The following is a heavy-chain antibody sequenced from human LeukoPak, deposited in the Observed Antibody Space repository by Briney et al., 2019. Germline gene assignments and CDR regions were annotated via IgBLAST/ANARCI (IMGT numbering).Heavy chain of an antibody. D-gene: IGHD6-19*01. CDR1: GYTFTGYY. CDR2: INPNSGGT. J-gene: IGHJ4*02. CDR3: ARDPLPGTAEAGY. V-gene: IGHV1-2*02. Sequence: ASVRVSCKTSGYTFTGYYMHWVRQAPGQGLEWMGWINPNSGGTRYAQKFQSGVTMTRDTSISTAYMELSRLRSDDTAVYYCARDPLPGTAEAGYWGQGTLVTVSS.